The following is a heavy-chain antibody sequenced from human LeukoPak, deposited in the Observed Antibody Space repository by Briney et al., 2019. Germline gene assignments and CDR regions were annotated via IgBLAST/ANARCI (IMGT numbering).Heavy chain of an antibody. D-gene: IGHD5/OR15-5a*01. CDR1: GFTFSSYA. CDR3: ARSVYRMRAPYDAFDI. CDR2: ISGSGGST. Sequence: GGSLRLSRAASGFTFSSYAMSWVRQAPGKGLEWVSAISGSGGSTYYADSVKGRFTISRDNSKNTLYLQMNSLRAEDTAVYYCARSVYRMRAPYDAFDIWGQGTMVTVSS. V-gene: IGHV3-23*01. J-gene: IGHJ3*02.